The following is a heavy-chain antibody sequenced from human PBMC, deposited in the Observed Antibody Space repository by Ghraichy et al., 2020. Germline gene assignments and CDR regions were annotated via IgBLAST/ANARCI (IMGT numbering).Heavy chain of an antibody. CDR2: LSATGLST. Sequence: GGSLRLSCAASGFTFRNYAMSWLRQAPGKGLEWVSALSATGLSTYYADSVKGRFTISRDNLKNTLFLQMNSLRADDTAIYYCAKEGRWLGYYFDYWGQGILVTVSS. V-gene: IGHV3-23*01. CDR3: AKEGRWLGYYFDY. CDR1: GFTFRNYA. J-gene: IGHJ4*02. D-gene: IGHD5-12*01.